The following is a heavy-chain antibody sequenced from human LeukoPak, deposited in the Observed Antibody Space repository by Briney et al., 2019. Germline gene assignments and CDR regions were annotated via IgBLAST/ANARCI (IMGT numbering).Heavy chain of an antibody. J-gene: IGHJ4*02. CDR1: GGSISSYY. CDR3: ARGFSSGWYRIDY. CDR2: IYYSGST. V-gene: IGHV4-59*01. D-gene: IGHD6-19*01. Sequence: PSETLSLTCTVSGGSISSYYWSWIRQPPGKGLEWIGYIYYSGSTYYNPSLKSRVTISVDTSKNQFSLKLSSVTAADTAVYYCARGFSSGWYRIDYWGQGTLVTVSS.